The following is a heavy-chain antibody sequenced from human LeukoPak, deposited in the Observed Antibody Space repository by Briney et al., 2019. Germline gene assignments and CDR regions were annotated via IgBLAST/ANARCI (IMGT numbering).Heavy chain of an antibody. CDR3: ARQAYGSRFDAFDI. CDR1: GYKFTTDY. V-gene: IGHV5-51*01. CDR2: IYPDDSET. J-gene: IGHJ3*02. D-gene: IGHD3-22*01. Sequence: GESLKISCEASGYKFTTDYIGWVRQMPGKGLEWMGIIYPDDSETNYSLSFKGQVTMSDDKSITTAFLQWSSLKASDTAMYYCARQAYGSRFDAFDIWGQGTMVTVSS.